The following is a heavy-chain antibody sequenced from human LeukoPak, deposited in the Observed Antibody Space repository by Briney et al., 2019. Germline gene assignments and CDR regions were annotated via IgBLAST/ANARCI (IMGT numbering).Heavy chain of an antibody. CDR3: ARVSVEDYYDSSGYSYYYYMDV. CDR1: GFTFSDYY. D-gene: IGHD3-22*01. Sequence: GGSLRLSCAASGFTFSDYYMSWIRQAPGKGLEWVSYISSSGSTIYYADPVKGRFTISRDNAKNSLSLQMNSLRAEDTAVYYCARVSVEDYYDSSGYSYYYYMDVWGKGTTVTVSS. CDR2: ISSSGSTI. V-gene: IGHV3-11*04. J-gene: IGHJ6*03.